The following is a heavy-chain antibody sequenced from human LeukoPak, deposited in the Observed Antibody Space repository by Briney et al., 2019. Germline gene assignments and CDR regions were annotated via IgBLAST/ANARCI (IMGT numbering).Heavy chain of an antibody. V-gene: IGHV3-7*03. CDR2: IKEDGSES. J-gene: IGHJ4*02. Sequence: GGSLRLSCAASGFTLSSYWMSWVRQAPGKGLEWVANIKEDGSESHYVHSVKDRFTISRDNARNSLYLQMNSLRAEDTAIYYCARSPLDTSMTIYFDKWGLGTLVTVSS. D-gene: IGHD3-22*01. CDR1: GFTLSSYW. CDR3: ARSPLDTSMTIYFDK.